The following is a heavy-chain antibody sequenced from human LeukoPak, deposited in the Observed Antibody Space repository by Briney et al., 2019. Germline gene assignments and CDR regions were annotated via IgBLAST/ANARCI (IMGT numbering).Heavy chain of an antibody. V-gene: IGHV1-2*02. D-gene: IGHD2-2*02. CDR3: ARDNVVVPAAIGY. J-gene: IGHJ4*02. CDR2: INPNSGGT. Sequence: ASVKVSCKASGYTFTGYYMHWVRQAPGQGLEWMGWINPNSGGTNYAQKFQGRVTMTRDTSISTAYMELRSLRSDDTAVYYCARDNVVVPAAIGYWGQGTLVTVSS. CDR1: GYTFTGYY.